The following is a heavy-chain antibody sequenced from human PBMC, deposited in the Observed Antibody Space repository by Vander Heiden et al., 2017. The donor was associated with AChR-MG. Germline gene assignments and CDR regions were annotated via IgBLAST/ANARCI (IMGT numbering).Heavy chain of an antibody. CDR2: IGTAGDT. Sequence: EVQLVESGGGLVQPGGSLRLSCAASGFTFSSYDMHWVRQATGKGLEWVSAIGTAGDTYYPGSVKGRFTISRENAKNSLYLQMNSLRAGDTAVYYCARGLYSSSSIYYYGMDVWGQGTTVTVSS. D-gene: IGHD6-6*01. CDR3: ARGLYSSSSIYYYGMDV. CDR1: GFTFSSYD. V-gene: IGHV3-13*01. J-gene: IGHJ6*02.